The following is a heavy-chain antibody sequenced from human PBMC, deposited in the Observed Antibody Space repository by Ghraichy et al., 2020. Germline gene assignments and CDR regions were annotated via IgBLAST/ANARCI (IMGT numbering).Heavy chain of an antibody. V-gene: IGHV3-53*01. Sequence: LSLTCAASGFTVSSNYMSWVRQAPGKGLEWVSVIYSGGSTYYADSVKGRFTISRDNSKNTLYLQMNSLRAEDTAVYYCARRTVTRAYWGQGTLVTVSS. J-gene: IGHJ4*02. CDR1: GFTVSSNY. CDR2: IYSGGST. CDR3: ARRTVTRAY. D-gene: IGHD4-11*01.